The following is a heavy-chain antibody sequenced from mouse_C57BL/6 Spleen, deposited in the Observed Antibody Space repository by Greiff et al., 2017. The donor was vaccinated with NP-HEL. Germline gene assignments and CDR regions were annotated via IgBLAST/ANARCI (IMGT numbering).Heavy chain of an antibody. CDR3: AREEGYYAWFAY. V-gene: IGHV1-76*01. J-gene: IGHJ3*01. CDR2: IYPGSGNT. D-gene: IGHD2-3*01. Sequence: QVQLQQSGAELVRPGASVKLSCKASGYTFTDYYINWVKQRPGQGLEWIARIYPGSGNTYYNEKFKGKATLTAEKSSSTAYMQLSSLTSEYSAVYFCAREEGYYAWFAYWGQGTLVTVSA. CDR1: GYTFTDYY.